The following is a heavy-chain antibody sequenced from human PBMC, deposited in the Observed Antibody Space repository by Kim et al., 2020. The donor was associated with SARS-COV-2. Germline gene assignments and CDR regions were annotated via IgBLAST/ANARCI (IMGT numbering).Heavy chain of an antibody. CDR1: GYTFTSYD. CDR2: MNPNSGNT. J-gene: IGHJ6*02. Sequence: ASVKVSCKASGYTFTSYDINWVRQATGQRLEWMGWMNPNSGNTGYAQKFQGRVTMTRNTSISTAYMELSSLSSEDTAVYYCARVPALTWIQLWSPYYYYGMDVWGQGTTVTVSS. D-gene: IGHD5-18*01. CDR3: ARVPALTWIQLWSPYYYYGMDV. V-gene: IGHV1-8*01.